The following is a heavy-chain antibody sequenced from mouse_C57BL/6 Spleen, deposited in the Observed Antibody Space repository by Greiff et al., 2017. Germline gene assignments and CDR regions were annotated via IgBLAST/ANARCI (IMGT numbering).Heavy chain of an antibody. V-gene: IGHV5-17*01. Sequence: EVQVVESGGGLVKPGGSMKLSCAASGFTFSDYGMHWVRQAPEKGLEWVAYISSGSSTIYYADTGKGRFTISRDNAKITLFLQMTSLRSEDTAMYYCARDDYDGFADWGQGTLVTVSA. CDR3: ARDDYDGFAD. CDR1: GFTFSDYG. CDR2: ISSGSSTI. J-gene: IGHJ3*01. D-gene: IGHD2-4*01.